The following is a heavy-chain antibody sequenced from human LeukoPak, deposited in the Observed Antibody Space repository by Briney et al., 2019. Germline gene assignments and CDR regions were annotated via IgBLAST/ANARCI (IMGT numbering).Heavy chain of an antibody. CDR1: GGSFSGYY. CDR3: ARVVDGSSGFSAFDI. J-gene: IGHJ3*02. D-gene: IGHD3-22*01. Sequence: SETLSLTCAVYGGSFSGYYWSRIRQPPGKGLEWIGEINHSGSTNYNPSLKSRVTISVDTSKNQFSLKLSSVTAADAAVYYCARVVDGSSGFSAFDIWGQGTMVTVSS. CDR2: INHSGST. V-gene: IGHV4-34*01.